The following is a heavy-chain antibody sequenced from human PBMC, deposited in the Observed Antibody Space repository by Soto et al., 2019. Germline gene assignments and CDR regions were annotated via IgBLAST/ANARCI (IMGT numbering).Heavy chain of an antibody. CDR1: GGSISSYY. Sequence: PSETLSLTCTVSGGSISSYYWTWIRQPPGKGLEWIGYMYYSGSTNYNPSLKSRVTISVDTSKNQFSLKLSSVTAADTAVYYCARRPGFGHAFDIWGQGTRVTVSS. CDR3: ARRPGFGHAFDI. CDR2: MYYSGST. V-gene: IGHV4-59*08. D-gene: IGHD3-10*01. J-gene: IGHJ3*02.